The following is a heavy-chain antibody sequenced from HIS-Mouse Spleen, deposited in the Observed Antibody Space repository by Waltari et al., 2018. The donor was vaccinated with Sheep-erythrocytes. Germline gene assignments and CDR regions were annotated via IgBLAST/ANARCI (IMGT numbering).Heavy chain of an antibody. CDR2: IYYSGST. CDR3: ARLELGQFDY. CDR1: GGSISSYY. D-gene: IGHD1-26*01. J-gene: IGHJ4*02. Sequence: CPGLVKPSETLSLTCTVPGGSISSYYWSWIRQPPGKGLEWIGYIYYSGSTNYNPSLKSRVTISVDTSKNQFSLKLSSVTAADTAVYYCARLELGQFDYWGQGTLVTVSS. V-gene: IGHV4-59*08.